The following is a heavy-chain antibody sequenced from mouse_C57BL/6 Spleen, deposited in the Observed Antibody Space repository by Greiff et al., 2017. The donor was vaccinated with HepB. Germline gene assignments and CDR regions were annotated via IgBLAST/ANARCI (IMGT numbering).Heavy chain of an antibody. D-gene: IGHD1-1*01. CDR3: ARDSTTVGALDY. V-gene: IGHV1-26*01. Sequence: EVQLQQSGPELVKPGASVKIPCKASGYTFTDYYMNWVKQSHGKSLEWIGDINPNNGGTSYNQKFKGKATLTVDKSSSTAYMELRSLTSEDSAVYYCARDSTTVGALDYWGQGTTLTVSS. CDR2: INPNNGGT. J-gene: IGHJ2*01. CDR1: GYTFTDYY.